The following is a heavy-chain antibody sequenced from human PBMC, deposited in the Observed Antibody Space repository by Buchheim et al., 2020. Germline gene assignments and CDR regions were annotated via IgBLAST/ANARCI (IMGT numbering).Heavy chain of an antibody. V-gene: IGHV4-34*01. CDR2: INHSGST. Sequence: QVQLQQWGAGLLKPSETLSLTCAVYGGSFSGYYWSWIRQPPGKGLEWIGEINHSGSTNYNPSLKSRVTISVDKFKKPFPLKLSSVTAADTAVYYCARATRGNYRFYYYYYMDVWGKGTT. CDR3: ARATRGNYRFYYYYYMDV. D-gene: IGHD4-11*01. J-gene: IGHJ6*03. CDR1: GGSFSGYY.